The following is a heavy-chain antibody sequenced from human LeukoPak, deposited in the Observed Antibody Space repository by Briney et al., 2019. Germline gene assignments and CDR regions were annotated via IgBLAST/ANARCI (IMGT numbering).Heavy chain of an antibody. V-gene: IGHV3-74*01. CDR3: TGLDY. Sequence: GGSLRLSCAASGFTFSDYYMSWIRQAPGKGLVWVSRINSDGSSTSYADSVKGRFTISRDNAKNTLYLQMNSLRAEDTAVYYCTGLDYWGQGTLVTVSS. D-gene: IGHD7-27*01. J-gene: IGHJ4*02. CDR1: GFTFSDYY. CDR2: INSDGSST.